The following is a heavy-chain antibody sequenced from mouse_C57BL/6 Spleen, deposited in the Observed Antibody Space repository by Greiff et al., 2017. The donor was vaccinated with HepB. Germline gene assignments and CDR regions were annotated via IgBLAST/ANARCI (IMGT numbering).Heavy chain of an antibody. V-gene: IGHV5-17*01. Sequence: EVKVVDSGGGLVKPGGSLKLSCAASGFTFSDYGMHWVRQAPEKGLEWVAYISSGSSTIYYADTVKGRFTISRDNAKNTLFLQMTSLRSEDTAMYYCARDYGSSYVWYFDVWGTGTTVTVSS. CDR1: GFTFSDYG. D-gene: IGHD1-1*01. CDR3: ARDYGSSYVWYFDV. CDR2: ISSGSSTI. J-gene: IGHJ1*03.